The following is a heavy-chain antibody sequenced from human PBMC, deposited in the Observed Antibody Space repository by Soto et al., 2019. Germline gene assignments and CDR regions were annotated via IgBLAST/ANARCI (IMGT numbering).Heavy chain of an antibody. Sequence: QVQLQQWGAGLLKPSETLSLTRAAYGGSFSGYYWSWIRQPPGKGLEWIGEINHSGSTNYNPSIKSRVPISVDRSKNQFSLKLSSVTAADTAVYYCARGPSRDGYKKKGNFYLWGRGTLVAFSS. CDR1: GGSFSGYY. J-gene: IGHJ2*01. CDR2: INHSGST. V-gene: IGHV4-34*01. CDR3: ARGPSRDGYKKKGNFYL. D-gene: IGHD5-12*01.